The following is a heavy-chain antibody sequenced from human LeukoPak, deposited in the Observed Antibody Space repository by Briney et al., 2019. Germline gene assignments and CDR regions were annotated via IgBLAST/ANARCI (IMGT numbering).Heavy chain of an antibody. Sequence: PGGSLRLSCAASGFTFSSYSMNWVRQAPGKGLEWVSYISSSSSTINYADSVKGRFTISRDNAKNSLYLQMNSLRDEDTAVYYCARLSGYTNAEEFDYWGQGTLVTVSS. CDR3: ARLSGYTNAEEFDY. V-gene: IGHV3-48*02. CDR2: ISSSSSTI. J-gene: IGHJ4*02. D-gene: IGHD2-2*02. CDR1: GFTFSSYS.